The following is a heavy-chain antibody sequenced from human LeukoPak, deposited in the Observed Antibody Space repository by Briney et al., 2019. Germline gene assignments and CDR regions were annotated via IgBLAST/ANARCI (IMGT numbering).Heavy chain of an antibody. J-gene: IGHJ4*02. CDR3: AKDASTPTYYYDSSGQFDY. CDR1: GFTFSSYG. CDR2: ISYDGSNK. V-gene: IGHV3-30*18. D-gene: IGHD3-22*01. Sequence: PGGSLRLSCAASGFTFSSYGMHWVRQAPGKGLEWVAVISYDGSNKYYADSVKGRFTISRDNSKNTLYLQMNSLRAEDTAVCYCAKDASTPTYYYDSSGQFDYWGQGTLVTVSS.